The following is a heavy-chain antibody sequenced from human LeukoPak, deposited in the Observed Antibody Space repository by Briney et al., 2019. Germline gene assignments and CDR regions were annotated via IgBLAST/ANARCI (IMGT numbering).Heavy chain of an antibody. V-gene: IGHV4-59*01. D-gene: IGHD5-24*01. CDR3: ARVRDGYPYYFDY. CDR2: IYYSGSI. J-gene: IGHJ4*02. Sequence: SETLSLTCTVSGGSISNYYWSWIRQPPGKGLEWIGYIYYSGSINYSPSLKSRLTISVDTPKNQFSLKLTSVTAADTALYYCARVRDGYPYYFDYWGQGTLVTVSS. CDR1: GGSISNYY.